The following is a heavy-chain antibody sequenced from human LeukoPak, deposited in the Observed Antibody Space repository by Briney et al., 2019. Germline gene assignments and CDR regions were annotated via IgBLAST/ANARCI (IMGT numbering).Heavy chain of an antibody. J-gene: IGHJ4*02. CDR2: ISAYNGNA. CDR1: GYTFTSYG. Sequence: ASVKVSCKASGYTFTSYGITWVRQAPGQGLEWMGWISAYNGNANYAQKLQGRVTMTTDTSTSTAYMELGSLRSDDTAVYYCARDAGLDLARPLLSSGYWGQGTLVTVSS. D-gene: IGHD6-6*01. V-gene: IGHV1-18*01. CDR3: ARDAGLDLARPLLSSGY.